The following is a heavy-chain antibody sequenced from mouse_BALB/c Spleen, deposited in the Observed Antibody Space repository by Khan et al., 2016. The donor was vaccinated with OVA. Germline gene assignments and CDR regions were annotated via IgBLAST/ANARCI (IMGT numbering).Heavy chain of an antibody. CDR3: ALDGSRGDY. CDR1: GFTFSNYW. Sequence: QVQLKQSGAELMKPGASVKISCKATGFTFSNYWIEWVKQRPGHGLEWIGQILPGSGDTNYNEKFEGKATFTADTSSNTAYMQLSSLTSEDSAGYYCALDGSRGDYWGQGTTLTVSS. V-gene: IGHV1-9*01. D-gene: IGHD1-1*01. J-gene: IGHJ2*01. CDR2: ILPGSGDT.